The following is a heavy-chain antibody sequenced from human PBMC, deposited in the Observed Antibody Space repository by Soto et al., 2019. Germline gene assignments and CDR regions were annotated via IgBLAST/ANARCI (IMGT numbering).Heavy chain of an antibody. D-gene: IGHD6-19*01. V-gene: IGHV3-23*01. CDR2: ISGSGGST. J-gene: IGHJ6*02. Sequence: GGSLRLSCAASGFTFSSYAMSWVRQAPGKGLEWVSAISGSGGSTYYADSVKGRFTISRDNSKNTLYLQMNSLRAEDTAVYYCAKDWVAAYYYGMDVWGQGTTVTSP. CDR1: GFTFSSYA. CDR3: AKDWVAAYYYGMDV.